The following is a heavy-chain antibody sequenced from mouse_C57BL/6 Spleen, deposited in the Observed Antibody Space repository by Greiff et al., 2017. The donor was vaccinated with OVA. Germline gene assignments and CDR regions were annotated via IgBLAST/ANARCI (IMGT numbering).Heavy chain of an antibody. CDR3: ARDYYGSSYGFAY. CDR1: GFSLTSYG. J-gene: IGHJ3*01. CDR2: IWSGGST. V-gene: IGHV2-2*01. Sequence: QVQLKESGPGLVQPSQSLSITCTVSGFSLTSYGVHWVGQSPGKGLEWLGVIWSGGSTDYNAAFISRLSISKDNSKSQVFFKMNSLQADDTAIYYCARDYYGSSYGFAYWGQGTLVTVSA. D-gene: IGHD1-1*01.